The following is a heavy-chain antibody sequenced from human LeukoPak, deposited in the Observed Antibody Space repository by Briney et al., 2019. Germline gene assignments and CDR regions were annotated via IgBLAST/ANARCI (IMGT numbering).Heavy chain of an antibody. J-gene: IGHJ5*02. Sequence: PGGSLRLSCAASGFTFSSSWMSWVRQAPGKGLEWVANIKQDGSEKYYVDSVKGRFTISRDNAKSSLFLQMNSLRAVDTAVYYCASGRVTNHHWGQGTLVTVSS. CDR2: IKQDGSEK. CDR1: GFTFSSSW. D-gene: IGHD1-14*01. CDR3: ASGRVTNHH. V-gene: IGHV3-7*01.